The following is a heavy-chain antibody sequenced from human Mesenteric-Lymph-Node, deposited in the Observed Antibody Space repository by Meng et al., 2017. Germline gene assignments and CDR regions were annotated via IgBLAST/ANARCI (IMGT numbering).Heavy chain of an antibody. J-gene: IGHJ4*02. CDR2: ISHTGST. V-gene: IGHV4-4*02. CDR3: ARHEHYFDF. Sequence: QMQLQESGPGRLKPSWTLSLTCAVSGGSISIGNWWSWVRQSPCKGLEWIGEISHTGSTNYNPSLKSRVTISLDNLKNHLSLKLSSVTAADTAMYYCARHEHYFDFWGQGTLVTVSS. CDR1: GGSISIGNW.